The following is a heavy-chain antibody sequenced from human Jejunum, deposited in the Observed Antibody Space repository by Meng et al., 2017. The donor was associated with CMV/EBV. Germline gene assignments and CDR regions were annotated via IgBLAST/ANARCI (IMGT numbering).Heavy chain of an antibody. J-gene: IGHJ5*02. CDR2: ISAYNGNT. CDR1: SSTHG. Sequence: SSTHGISWMRQAPGQGLEWVGWISAYNGNTKYGQKYQGRVTMTTDASTRTAYMELRSLRSDDTAVYFCARDPAVTMVATEGNWFDPWGQGTLVTVSS. CDR3: ARDPAVTMVATEGNWFDP. V-gene: IGHV1-18*01. D-gene: IGHD3-10*01.